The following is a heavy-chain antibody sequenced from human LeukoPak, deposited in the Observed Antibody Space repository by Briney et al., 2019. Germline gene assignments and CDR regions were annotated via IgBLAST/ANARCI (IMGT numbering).Heavy chain of an antibody. CDR3: ATNAPYSSGWYGY. Sequence: PGGSLRLSCAASGFTFSSYAMSWVRQAPGKGLEWVSVIGGSGGVTYYTDSVKGRFTISRDNSKNTLYLQMSSLRAEDTAVYYCATNAPYSSGWYGYWGQGTLVTVSS. CDR1: GFTFSSYA. J-gene: IGHJ4*02. CDR2: IGGSGGVT. V-gene: IGHV3-23*01. D-gene: IGHD6-19*01.